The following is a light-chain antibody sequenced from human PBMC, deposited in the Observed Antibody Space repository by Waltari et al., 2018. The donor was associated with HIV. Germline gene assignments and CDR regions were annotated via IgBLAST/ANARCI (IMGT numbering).Light chain of an antibody. CDR1: GPIFGTYS. Sequence: QSVVTQQPSASGTPAQGVTIPCSASGPIFGTYSGNWYQHFQGTAPKLLIYMNDQRPSGVPGRFSGSQSGTSASLAISGLQYDDEADYYCAVWDDSLGGAVFGGGTKLTVL. J-gene: IGLJ2*01. CDR3: AVWDDSLGGAV. V-gene: IGLV1-47*01. CDR2: MND.